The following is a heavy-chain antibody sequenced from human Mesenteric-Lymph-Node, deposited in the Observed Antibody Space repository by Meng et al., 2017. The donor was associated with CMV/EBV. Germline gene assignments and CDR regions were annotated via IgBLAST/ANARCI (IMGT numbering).Heavy chain of an antibody. J-gene: IGHJ4*02. CDR2: VPYDGNIK. CDR3: AKDPAAAGKFVFDS. CDR1: GFTFSNHG. Sequence: GGSLRLSCAASGFTFSNHGMHWVRQAPGKGLEWVAFVPYDGNIKDYEDSVKGRFTISRDNSKNTVYLQMNSLRPEDTAVYYCAKDPAAAGKFVFDSWGQGTLVTVSS. D-gene: IGHD6-13*01. V-gene: IGHV3-30*02.